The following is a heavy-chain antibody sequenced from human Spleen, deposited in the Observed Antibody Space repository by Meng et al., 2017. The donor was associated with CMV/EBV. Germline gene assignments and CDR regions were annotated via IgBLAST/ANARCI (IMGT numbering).Heavy chain of an antibody. J-gene: IGHJ3*02. CDR2: IDTYKGDT. V-gene: IGHV1-18*01. Sequence: ASVKVSCKASGYSFTSYGISWVRQAPGQGLEWMGWIDTYKGDTNYLQKVQGRVTLTTDTSTTTAYMELRSLRSDDTAVYYCARLGNDAFDIWGQGTMVTVS. CDR3: ARLGNDAFDI. CDR1: GYSFTSYG.